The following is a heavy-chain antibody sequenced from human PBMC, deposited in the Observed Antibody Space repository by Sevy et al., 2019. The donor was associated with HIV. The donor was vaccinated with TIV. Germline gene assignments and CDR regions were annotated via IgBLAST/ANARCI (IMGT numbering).Heavy chain of an antibody. Sequence: SETLSLTCTVSGGSISSYYWSWIRQPPGKGLEWIGYIYYSGSTNYNPSLKSRVTISVDTSKNQFSLKLSSVTAADTAVYYCAREEAAAGTIMFDYWGQRTLVTVSS. CDR3: AREEAAAGTIMFDY. CDR2: IYYSGST. D-gene: IGHD6-13*01. CDR1: GGSISSYY. V-gene: IGHV4-59*13. J-gene: IGHJ4*02.